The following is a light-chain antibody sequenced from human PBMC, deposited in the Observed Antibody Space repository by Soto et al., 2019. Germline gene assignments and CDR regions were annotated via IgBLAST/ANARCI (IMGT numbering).Light chain of an antibody. CDR2: GAS. Sequence: EIVMTQYPPTLSVSPGESATLSGRASQSVTRNLAWYQQKRGQAPRLLIYGASTRATGVPSRFSGSGSGTEFTLTISGLQSEDFAVYYCQQYNNWPRTFGHGTKVDIK. V-gene: IGKV3D-15*01. CDR1: QSVTRN. J-gene: IGKJ1*01. CDR3: QQYNNWPRT.